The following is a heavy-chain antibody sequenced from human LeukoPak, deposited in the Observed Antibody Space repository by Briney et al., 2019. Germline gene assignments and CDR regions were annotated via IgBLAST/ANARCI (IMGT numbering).Heavy chain of an antibody. V-gene: IGHV3-48*01. CDR2: ISSSSSTI. CDR3: ARSGTGYFDWLFLTPFDY. D-gene: IGHD3-9*01. Sequence: GGSLRLSCAASGFTFSSYSMNWVRQAPGKGLEWVSYISSSSSTIYYADSVKGRFTISRDNAKNSLYLQMNSLRAEDTAVYYCARSGTGYFDWLFLTPFDYWGQGTLVTVSS. J-gene: IGHJ4*02. CDR1: GFTFSSYS.